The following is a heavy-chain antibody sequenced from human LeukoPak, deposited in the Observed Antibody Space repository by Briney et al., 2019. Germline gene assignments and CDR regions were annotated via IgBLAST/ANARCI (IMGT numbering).Heavy chain of an antibody. CDR3: ARAGRGFTYGYSDS. J-gene: IGHJ4*02. CDR2: ISPSGSTI. D-gene: IGHD2-8*01. CDR1: GLSFSDYY. V-gene: IGHV3-11*01. Sequence: KPGGSLRLSCEASGLSFSDYYMTWIRQAPGKGLEWVSYISPSGSTIRNADSVKGRFTISRDNTRNSLYLQMSSLRADDTAVYYCARAGRGFTYGYSDSWGQGTLVTVSS.